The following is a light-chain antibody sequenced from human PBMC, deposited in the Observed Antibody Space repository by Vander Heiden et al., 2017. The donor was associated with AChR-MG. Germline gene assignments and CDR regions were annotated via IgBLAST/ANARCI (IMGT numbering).Light chain of an antibody. V-gene: IGLV3-1*01. CDR2: QDS. CDR3: QAWDSSTPPVV. Sequence: SYELPHPPSVSVSPGQTASITCSGDDLGDKDACWYQQKPGQSPGLGIDQDSQRPSGIPERFSGANAGNTATLTISGTQAMDEADYYCQAWDSSTPPVVFGGGTKLTVL. J-gene: IGLJ2*01. CDR1: DLGDKD.